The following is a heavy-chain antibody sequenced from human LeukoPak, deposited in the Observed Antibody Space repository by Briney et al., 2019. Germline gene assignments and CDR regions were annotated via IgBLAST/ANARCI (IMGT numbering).Heavy chain of an antibody. CDR2: IYTSGST. V-gene: IGHV4-4*07. Sequence: SETLSVTCTVTGGSISSYYWSWIRQPAGKGLEWIGRIYTSGSTNYNPSLKSRVTMSVDTSKNQFSLKLSSVTDADTAVDYCARDQSGSPFDIWGQGTMVTVSS. D-gene: IGHD1-26*01. CDR3: ARDQSGSPFDI. J-gene: IGHJ3*02. CDR1: GGSISSYY.